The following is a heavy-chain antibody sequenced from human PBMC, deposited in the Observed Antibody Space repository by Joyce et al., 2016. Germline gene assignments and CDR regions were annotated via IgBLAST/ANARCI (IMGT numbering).Heavy chain of an antibody. Sequence: EVQLVQSGAEVKKPGESLKISCKGSGYSFTSYWIGWVRQMPGTGLAWMGISCPGDSDSKYSLSFQGQVTMSADKSINTAYLQWDSLKASDTAIYYCARPVYSAGWYGFDHWGQGTLVTVSS. CDR3: ARPVYSAGWYGFDH. CDR1: GYSFTSYW. D-gene: IGHD6-19*01. CDR2: SCPGDSDS. V-gene: IGHV5-51*01. J-gene: IGHJ4*02.